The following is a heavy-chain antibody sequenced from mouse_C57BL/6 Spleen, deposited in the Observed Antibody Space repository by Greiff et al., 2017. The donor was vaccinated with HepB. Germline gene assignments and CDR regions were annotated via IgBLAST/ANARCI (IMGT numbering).Heavy chain of an antibody. D-gene: IGHD2-12*01. CDR1: GYTFTDYN. CDR2: INPNNGGT. Sequence: VHVKQSGPELVKPGASVKIPCKASGYTFTDYNMDWVKQSHGKSLEWIGDINPNNGGTIYNQKFKGKATLTVDKSSSTAYMELRSLTSEDTAVYYCARRGYYMDAMDYWGQGTSVTVSS. CDR3: ARRGYYMDAMDY. J-gene: IGHJ4*01. V-gene: IGHV1-18*01.